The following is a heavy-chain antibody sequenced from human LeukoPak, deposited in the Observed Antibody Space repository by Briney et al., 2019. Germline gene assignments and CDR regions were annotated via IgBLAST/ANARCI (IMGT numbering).Heavy chain of an antibody. Sequence: ASVKVSCKASGYTFTGYYMHWVRQAPGQGLEWMGWINPNSGGTNYEQKFQGRVTMTRDTSISTAYMELSRLRSDDTAVYYCARGRGSYNAFDIWGQGTMVTVSS. D-gene: IGHD1-26*01. J-gene: IGHJ3*02. CDR1: GYTFTGYY. V-gene: IGHV1-2*02. CDR2: INPNSGGT. CDR3: ARGRGSYNAFDI.